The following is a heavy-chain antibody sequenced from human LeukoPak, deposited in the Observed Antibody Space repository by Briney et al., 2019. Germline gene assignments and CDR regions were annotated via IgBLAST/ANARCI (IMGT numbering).Heavy chain of an antibody. V-gene: IGHV4-59*01. CDR1: GGSISSYY. J-gene: IGHJ5*02. CDR3: ARDHSGESPYCSSTSCPNWFDP. Sequence: PSETLSLTCTVSGGSISSYYWSWIRQPPGKGLEWIGYIYYSGSTNYNPSLKSRVTISVDTSKNQFSLKLSSVTAADTAVYYCARDHSGESPYCSSTSCPNWFDPWGQGTRVTVSS. D-gene: IGHD2-2*01. CDR2: IYYSGST.